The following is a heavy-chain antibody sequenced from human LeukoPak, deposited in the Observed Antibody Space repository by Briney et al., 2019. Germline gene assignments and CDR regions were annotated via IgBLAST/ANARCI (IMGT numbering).Heavy chain of an antibody. Sequence: GGSLRLSCAASGFTFSNYAMSWVSQAPGKGLEWVSGMTGSGGMAGRGDKTYYADSVKGRFTISRDNSRNTLFLEMSSLRAEDTAIYYCALNYGANLRPPFDAWGPGTLVTVSS. CDR2: MTGSGGMAGRGDKT. J-gene: IGHJ4*02. V-gene: IGHV3-23*01. D-gene: IGHD4/OR15-4a*01. CDR3: ALNYGANLRPPFDA. CDR1: GFTFSNYA.